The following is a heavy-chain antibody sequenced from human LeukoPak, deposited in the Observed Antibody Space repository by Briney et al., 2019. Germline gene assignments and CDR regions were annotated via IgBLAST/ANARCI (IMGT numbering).Heavy chain of an antibody. J-gene: IGHJ4*02. CDR3: ARAYDGSGNLDY. CDR2: IYPNRGGT. V-gene: IGHV1-2*02. D-gene: IGHD3-22*01. CDR1: GYTFTDYY. Sequence: ASVKVSCKGSGYTFTDYYMHWVRQAPGQGLEWMGWIYPNRGGTNYAQKFQGRVTMTRDASINTAYMELSRLRSDDTAVYYCARAYDGSGNLDYWGQGTLVTVSS.